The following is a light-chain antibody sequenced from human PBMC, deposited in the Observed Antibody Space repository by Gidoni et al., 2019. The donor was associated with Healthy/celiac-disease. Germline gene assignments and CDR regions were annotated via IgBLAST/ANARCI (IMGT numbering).Light chain of an antibody. J-gene: IGLJ1*01. Sequence: QSVLTQPPAASGTPGQRVTISCSGRSSNIGSNTVNWYQQPPGTAPKLLIYSNNQRPSGVPDRFSGSKSGTSASLAISGLQSEDEADYYCAAWDDSLNGPVFGTGTKVTVL. CDR3: AAWDDSLNGPV. V-gene: IGLV1-44*01. CDR1: SSNIGSNT. CDR2: SNN.